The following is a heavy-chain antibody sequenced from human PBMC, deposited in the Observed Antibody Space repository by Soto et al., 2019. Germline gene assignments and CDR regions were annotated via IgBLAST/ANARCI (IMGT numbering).Heavy chain of an antibody. D-gene: IGHD6-19*01. J-gene: IGHJ4*02. CDR1: GFTFSSYG. Sequence: EVQLLESGGGLVQPGGSLRLSCAASGFTFSSYGMSWVRQAPGKGLEWVSAISGSGGSTYYADSVKGRFTISRDNSKNTLYLQMNSLRAEDTAVYYCAKGRGIGTYSSGWYYFDYWGQGTLVTVSS. V-gene: IGHV3-23*01. CDR3: AKGRGIGTYSSGWYYFDY. CDR2: ISGSGGST.